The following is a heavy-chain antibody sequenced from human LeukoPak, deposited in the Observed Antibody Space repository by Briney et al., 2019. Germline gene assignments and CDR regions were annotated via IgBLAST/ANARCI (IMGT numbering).Heavy chain of an antibody. Sequence: GGSLRLSCAASGFTFSSSAMNWVRQAPGKGLEWVSVIYSGGSTHYAESVKGRFTISRDNSKNTVYLEMNSVRAEDTAVYYCARDYESSGSNGAFDIWGQGTMVTVSS. J-gene: IGHJ3*02. CDR1: GFTFSSSA. V-gene: IGHV3-53*01. D-gene: IGHD6-19*01. CDR2: IYSGGST. CDR3: ARDYESSGSNGAFDI.